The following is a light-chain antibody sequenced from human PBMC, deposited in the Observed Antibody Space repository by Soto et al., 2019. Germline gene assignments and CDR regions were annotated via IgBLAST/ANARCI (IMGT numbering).Light chain of an antibody. CDR1: QAVSTN. CDR2: GAS. Sequence: ETVMTQSPDPLSVSPGESATLSCRASQAVSTNVAWFHQKPGQTPRLVLYGASKRATGIPARFSGSGSGRHFTLTIRSLQYVDCGVYDCQPYNNWPPYSFGQGTKVEIK. J-gene: IGKJ2*03. CDR3: QPYNNWPPYS. V-gene: IGKV3-15*01.